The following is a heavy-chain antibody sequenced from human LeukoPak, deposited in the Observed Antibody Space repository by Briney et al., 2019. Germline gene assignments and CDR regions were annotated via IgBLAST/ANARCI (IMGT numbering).Heavy chain of an antibody. D-gene: IGHD3-3*01. Sequence: SETLSLTCTVSGGSISSYYWSWIRQPAGKGLEWIGYIYYSGSTNYNPSLKSRVTISVDTSKNQFSLKLSSVTAADTAVYYCARTDRYDFWSGRLYYYYYYMDVWGKGTTVTVSS. V-gene: IGHV4-59*01. CDR1: GGSISSYY. J-gene: IGHJ6*03. CDR3: ARTDRYDFWSGRLYYYYYYMDV. CDR2: IYYSGST.